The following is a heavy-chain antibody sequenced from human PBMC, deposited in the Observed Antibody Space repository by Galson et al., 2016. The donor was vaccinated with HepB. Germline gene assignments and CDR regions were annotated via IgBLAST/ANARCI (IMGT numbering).Heavy chain of an antibody. V-gene: IGHV3-30*04. D-gene: IGHD2-2*01. CDR2: IAGNGRGQ. J-gene: IGHJ4*02. CDR3: TKEDFCSRTGCPAGY. Sequence: SLRLSCAASGFTFRMYSIHWIRQAPGKGLEWVAVIAGNGRGQYSAAPVRGRFTIARDNSKNTVDLQMSRLRPDDTAGYYCTKEDFCSRTGCPAGYWGQGSLVTVSS. CDR1: GFTFRMYS.